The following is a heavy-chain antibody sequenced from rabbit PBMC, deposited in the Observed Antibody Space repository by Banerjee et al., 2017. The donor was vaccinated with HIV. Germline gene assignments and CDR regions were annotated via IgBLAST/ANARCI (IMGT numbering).Heavy chain of an antibody. J-gene: IGHJ4*01. CDR1: GFSFSSDYD. V-gene: IGHV1S45*01. CDR3: VRETETYADYAGYGYYFDL. Sequence: QQQLVESGGGLVQPEGSLTLTCTASGFSFSSDYDMCWVRQAPGKGLEWIGYIDPVFGSTYYASWVNGRFTISKTSSTTVTLQMTSLTAADTATYFCVRETETYADYAGYGYYFDLWGQGTLVTVS. D-gene: IGHD6-1*01. CDR2: IDPVFGST.